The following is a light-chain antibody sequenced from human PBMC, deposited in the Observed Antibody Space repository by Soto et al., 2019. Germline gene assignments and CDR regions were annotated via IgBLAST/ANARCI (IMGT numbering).Light chain of an antibody. J-gene: IGLJ1*01. CDR2: EVT. V-gene: IGLV2-8*01. CDR1: SSDVGGYNY. CDR3: SSYGGSNNYV. Sequence: QSALTQPPSASGSPGQSVTISCAGTSSDVGGYNYVSWYQQHPGKAPKLIIYEVTKRPSGVPDRFSGSKSGNTASLTVSGLQAEDEADYYCSSYGGSNNYVFGTGTQLTVL.